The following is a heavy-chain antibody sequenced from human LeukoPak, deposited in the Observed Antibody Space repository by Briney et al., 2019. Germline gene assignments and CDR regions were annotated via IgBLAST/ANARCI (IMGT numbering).Heavy chain of an antibody. CDR2: IYYISNT. V-gene: IGHV4-61*08. J-gene: IGHJ4*02. Sequence: SETLSLTCTVSGASVGSAGYYWSWVRQPPGGGLGWIGYIYYISNTNYNPSLKGRVTMSVDPSKNQFSLKLNSVTAADTAVYYCARTQSQSGSYRYYFGYWGQGTLVTVSS. CDR3: ARTQSQSGSYRYYFGY. CDR1: GASVGSAGYY. D-gene: IGHD1-26*01.